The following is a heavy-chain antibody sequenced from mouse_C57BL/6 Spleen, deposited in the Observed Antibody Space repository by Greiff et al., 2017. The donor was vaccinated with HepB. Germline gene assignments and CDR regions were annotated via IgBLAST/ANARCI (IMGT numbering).Heavy chain of an antibody. CDR2: IYPGDGDT. Sequence: VQLQQSGPELVKPGASAKISCKASGYAFSSSWMNWVKQRPGKGLEWIGRIYPGDGDTNYNGKFKGKATLTADKSSSTAYMQLSSLTSEDSAVYFCARYYYGSSYWYFDVWGTGTTVTVSS. V-gene: IGHV1-82*01. D-gene: IGHD1-1*01. CDR3: ARYYYGSSYWYFDV. CDR1: GYAFSSSW. J-gene: IGHJ1*03.